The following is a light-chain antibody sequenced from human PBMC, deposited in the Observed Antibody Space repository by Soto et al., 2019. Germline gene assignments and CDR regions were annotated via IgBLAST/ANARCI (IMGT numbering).Light chain of an antibody. CDR2: RAS. CDR3: QQYYRSPKT. Sequence: DIVMTQSPDSLAVSLGERATINCKSSQSVLYSSNNKNYLAWYQQKVGQPPKLLIYRASTRESGVPDRFSGSGSGTDFTLTISSLQAGDVAVYYCQQYYRSPKTFGQGTKVEIK. CDR1: QSVLYSSNNKNY. J-gene: IGKJ1*01. V-gene: IGKV4-1*01.